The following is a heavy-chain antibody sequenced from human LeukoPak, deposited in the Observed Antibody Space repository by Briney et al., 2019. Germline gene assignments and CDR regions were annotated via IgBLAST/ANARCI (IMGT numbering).Heavy chain of an antibody. V-gene: IGHV1-2*02. CDR2: INANSGVT. CDR1: GYTFTDYY. D-gene: IGHD2-2*01. J-gene: IGHJ4*02. CDR3: ARGVQYQFPL. Sequence: ASVKVSCKASGYTFTDYYMHWVRQAPEQGLEWMGWINANSGVTNYAQKFQGRVTMTRDTSTSTGYMEMCRVRSEGTVVCYTARGVQYQFPLWGQGTLVTVSS.